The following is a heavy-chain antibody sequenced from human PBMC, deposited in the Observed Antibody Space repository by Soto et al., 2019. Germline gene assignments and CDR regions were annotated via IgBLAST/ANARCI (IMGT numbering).Heavy chain of an antibody. V-gene: IGHV3-23*01. CDR2: ISGNGGST. CDR3: AKRPLKFEGSYFDW. Sequence: EVQVLDSGGGLVQPGGSLRLSCAASGFTFTNYPMAWVRQAPAKGLEWVSTISGNGGSTFYADSVKGRFTISRDNSKNTVYLQMNSLRVEDKAVYYCAKRPLKFEGSYFDWWGQGNLVTVSS. J-gene: IGHJ4*02. CDR1: GFTFTNYP. D-gene: IGHD3-10*01.